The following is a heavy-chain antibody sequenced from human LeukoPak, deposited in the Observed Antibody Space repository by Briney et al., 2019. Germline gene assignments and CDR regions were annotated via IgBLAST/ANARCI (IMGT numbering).Heavy chain of an antibody. D-gene: IGHD3-10*01. V-gene: IGHV4-59*01. J-gene: IGHJ6*02. Sequence: SETLSLTCTVSGGSISSYYWSWIRQPPGKGLEWIGYIYYSGSTNYKPSLKSRVTISVDTSKNQFSLKLSSVTAADTAVYYCARAFVVRGVISYYYGMDVWGQGTTVTVSS. CDR2: IYYSGST. CDR3: ARAFVVRGVISYYYGMDV. CDR1: GGSISSYY.